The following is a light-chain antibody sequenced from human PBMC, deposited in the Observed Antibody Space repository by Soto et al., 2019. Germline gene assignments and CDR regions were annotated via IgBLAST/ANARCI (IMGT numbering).Light chain of an antibody. Sequence: EIVLTQSPGTLSLSPGERATLSCRASQTITNNYLAWYQQKPGQAPRLLIYLASNRAAGIPDRFSGSGSGADFTLTINRLQPEDFAVYHCQQYGSSPLTFGQGTKVDIK. CDR1: QTITNNY. J-gene: IGKJ1*01. CDR2: LAS. V-gene: IGKV3-20*01. CDR3: QQYGSSPLT.